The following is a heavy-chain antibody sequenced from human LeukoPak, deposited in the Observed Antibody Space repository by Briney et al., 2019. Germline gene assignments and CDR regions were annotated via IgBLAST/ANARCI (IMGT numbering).Heavy chain of an antibody. D-gene: IGHD3-10*01. CDR1: GYPFTSYW. J-gene: IGHJ3*02. CDR3: ARRGRGGSGFEDAFDI. Sequence: GESLKISCKGSGYPFTSYWIGWVRQLPGKGLEWMGIIYPGDSDTTYSPSFQGQVTISADKSISTAYVQWSSLKASDSAIYYCARRGRGGSGFEDAFDIWGQGTMVTVSS. V-gene: IGHV5-51*01. CDR2: IYPGDSDT.